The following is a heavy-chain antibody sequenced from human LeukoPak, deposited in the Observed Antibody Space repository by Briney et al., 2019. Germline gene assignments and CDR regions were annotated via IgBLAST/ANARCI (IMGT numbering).Heavy chain of an antibody. Sequence: GGSLRLSCAASGFTVSSNYMNWVRQAPGKGLEWVSVIYSGGSTYYADSVKGRFTISRDNSKNTLYLQMNSLRAEDTAVYYCARDPYDSSGYAFDIWGQGTMVTVSS. D-gene: IGHD3-22*01. J-gene: IGHJ3*02. V-gene: IGHV3-66*01. CDR3: ARDPYDSSGYAFDI. CDR1: GFTVSSNY. CDR2: IYSGGST.